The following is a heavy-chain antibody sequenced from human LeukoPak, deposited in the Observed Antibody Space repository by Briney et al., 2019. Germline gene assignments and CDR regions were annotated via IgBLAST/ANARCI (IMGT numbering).Heavy chain of an antibody. Sequence: GGSLRLSCAASGFTFSSYAMSWIRQAPGKGLEWVSAISGSGGSTYYADPVKGRFTITRENSKTTLYLQLNRLRAEDTAVYYCAKDTIKWGSYRYFDYWGQGPLVTVSS. J-gene: IGHJ4*02. CDR3: AKDTIKWGSYRYFDY. D-gene: IGHD3-16*02. CDR1: GFTFSSYA. CDR2: ISGSGGST. V-gene: IGHV3-23*01.